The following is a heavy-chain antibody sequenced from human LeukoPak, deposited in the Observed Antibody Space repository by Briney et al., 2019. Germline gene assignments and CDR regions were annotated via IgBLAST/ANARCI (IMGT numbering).Heavy chain of an antibody. CDR3: AKRDYYDLDY. Sequence: GGSLRLSRAASGFTFSNYGMNWVRQAPGKGLEWVSIITSGVGITYYADSVKGRFTISRDNSKNTLYLQMNSLRAEDTAVYYCAKRDYYDLDYWGQGTLVTVSS. D-gene: IGHD3-22*01. CDR2: ITSGVGIT. V-gene: IGHV3-23*01. J-gene: IGHJ4*02. CDR1: GFTFSNYG.